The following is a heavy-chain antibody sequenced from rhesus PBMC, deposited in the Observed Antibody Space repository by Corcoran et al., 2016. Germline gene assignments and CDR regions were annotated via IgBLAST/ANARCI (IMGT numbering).Heavy chain of an antibody. CDR1: GGSISSGYD. CDR3: ATRGEYSHVFDY. Sequence: QVQLQESGPGVVKPSETLSLTCAVSGGSISSGYDWSWIRQPPGKGLEWIGYIYGRSGSTNYNPSLKNRVTSSKDASKNQFSLKLSSVTAADTAVYYCATRGEYSHVFDYWGQGVLVTVSS. V-gene: IGHV4-76*01. CDR2: IYGRSGST. D-gene: IGHD4-23*01. J-gene: IGHJ4*01.